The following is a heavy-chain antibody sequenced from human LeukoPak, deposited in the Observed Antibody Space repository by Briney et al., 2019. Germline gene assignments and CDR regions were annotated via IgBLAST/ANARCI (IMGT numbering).Heavy chain of an antibody. CDR3: ASPADGDYAFDI. Sequence: ASVKVSCKASGGTFSSYAISWVRQAPGQGLEWMGGIIPIFGTANYAQKFQGRVTITADESTSTAHMELSSLRSEDTAVYYCASPADGDYAFDIWGQGTMVTVSS. D-gene: IGHD4-17*01. CDR1: GGTFSSYA. CDR2: IIPIFGTA. V-gene: IGHV1-69*13. J-gene: IGHJ3*02.